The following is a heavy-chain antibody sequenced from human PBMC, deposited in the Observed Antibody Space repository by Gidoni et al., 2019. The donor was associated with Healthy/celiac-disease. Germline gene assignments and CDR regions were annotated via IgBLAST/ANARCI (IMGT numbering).Heavy chain of an antibody. J-gene: IGHJ6*02. CDR3: AGGRGLAGYSSSWTAGDYYYYGMDV. CDR1: GGTFSSYA. D-gene: IGHD6-13*01. Sequence: QVQLVQSGAEVKKPGSSVKVSCKASGGTFSSYAISWVRQAPGQGLEWMGGIIPIFGTANYAQKFQGRVTITADKSTSTAYMELSSLRSEDTAVYYCAGGRGLAGYSSSWTAGDYYYYGMDVWGQGTTVTVSS. V-gene: IGHV1-69*06. CDR2: IIPIFGTA.